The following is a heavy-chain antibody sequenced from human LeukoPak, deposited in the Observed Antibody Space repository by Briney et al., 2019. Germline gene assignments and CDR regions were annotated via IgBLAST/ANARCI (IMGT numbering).Heavy chain of an antibody. J-gene: IGHJ6*02. CDR1: GYTFTSYA. V-gene: IGHV1-3*01. CDR2: INAGNGNT. D-gene: IGHD6-13*01. CDR3: AREDGYSSRSYGMDV. Sequence: ASVKVSCKASGYTFTSYAMHWVRQAPGQRLEWTGWINAGNGNTKYSQKFQGRVTITRDTSASTAYMELSSLRSEDTAVYYCAREDGYSSRSYGMDVWGQGTTVTVSS.